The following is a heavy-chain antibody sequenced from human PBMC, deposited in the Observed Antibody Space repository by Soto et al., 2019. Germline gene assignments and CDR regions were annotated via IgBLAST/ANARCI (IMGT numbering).Heavy chain of an antibody. CDR2: IIPIFGTA. J-gene: IGHJ4*02. D-gene: IGHD3-10*01. V-gene: IGHV1-69*01. CDR3: ARGDYGGSGSYYPDC. CDR1: GGTFSSYA. Sequence: QVELVPSGAEVKKPESSVKVSCHASGGTFSSYAISGERQAPGQGLERMGGIIPIFGTAYYAQKCQGRFTITADESTSTAYMELSSLRSEDTAVYYCARGDYGGSGSYYPDCWGQGTLVTVSS.